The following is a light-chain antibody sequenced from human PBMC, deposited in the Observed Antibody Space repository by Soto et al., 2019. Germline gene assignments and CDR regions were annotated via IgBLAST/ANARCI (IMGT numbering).Light chain of an antibody. Sequence: QSVLTQPPSVSGAPGQRVTISCTGRRSNIGAGHVVHWYQQFPGRAPNLLIYGSTNRPSGVPDRFSGSKSGTSASLAITGLQAEDEADDYCQSYDNGLSASVFGGGTKLTVL. CDR3: QSYDNGLSASV. V-gene: IGLV1-40*01. J-gene: IGLJ2*01. CDR1: RSNIGAGHV. CDR2: GST.